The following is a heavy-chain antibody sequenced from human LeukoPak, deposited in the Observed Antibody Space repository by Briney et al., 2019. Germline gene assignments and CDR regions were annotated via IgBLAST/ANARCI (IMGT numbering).Heavy chain of an antibody. CDR1: GFTSSRHP. Sequence: GRSLRLSCAASGFTSSRHPMHWVRQTPGKGLEWVAVISYDGKNKYYADSGNGRFTVSRDNTKNTLYLEMNTLGVADMCFYYCVGVLTTTRNFDYWPAGPQVSVS. V-gene: IGHV3-30*04. CDR2: ISYDGKNK. D-gene: IGHD1-1*01. CDR3: VGVLTTTRNFDY. J-gene: IGHJ4*02.